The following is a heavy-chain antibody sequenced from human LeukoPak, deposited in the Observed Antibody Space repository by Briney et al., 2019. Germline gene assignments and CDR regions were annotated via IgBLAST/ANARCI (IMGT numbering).Heavy chain of an antibody. CDR2: ITGNGGRT. V-gene: IGHV3-23*01. J-gene: IGHJ4*02. CDR1: GFTFSSNA. CDR3: TRYNNDHFDY. D-gene: IGHD1-14*01. Sequence: GGSLRLSCAASGFTFSSNAMSWVRQAPGKGPEWVSVITGNGGRTDYADSVKGRFTISRDNSKNTMSVQMDDLRAEDTAVYYCTRYNNDHFDYWGQGTLVTVSS.